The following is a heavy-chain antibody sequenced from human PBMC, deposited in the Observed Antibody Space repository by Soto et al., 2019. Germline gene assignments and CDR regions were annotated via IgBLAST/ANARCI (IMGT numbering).Heavy chain of an antibody. CDR2: ISYDGSNK. J-gene: IGHJ6*02. CDR1: GFTFSSYA. Sequence: PGGSLRLSCAASGFTFSSYAMHWVRQAPGKGLEWVAVISYDGSNKYYADSVKGRFTISRDNSKNTLYLQLNSLRAEDTAVYYCARGMNYDILTGYYSSGYYYYGMDAWGQGTTVTVSS. CDR3: ARGMNYDILTGYYSSGYYYYGMDA. V-gene: IGHV3-30-3*01. D-gene: IGHD3-9*01.